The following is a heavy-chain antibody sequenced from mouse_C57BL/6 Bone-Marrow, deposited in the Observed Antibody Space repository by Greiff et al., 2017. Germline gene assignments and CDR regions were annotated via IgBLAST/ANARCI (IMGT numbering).Heavy chain of an antibody. V-gene: IGHV5-6*01. D-gene: IGHD1-1*01. CDR2: ISSGGSYT. CDR1: GFTFSSYG. CDR3: AKLLYYYGSSYFDY. Sequence: EVKLVESGGDLVKPGGSLKLSCAASGFTFSSYGMSWVRQTPDKRLEWVATISSGGSYTYYPDSVKGRFTIARDNAKNTLYLQMSSLQSEDTAMYYYAKLLYYYGSSYFDYWGKGTTLTVSS. J-gene: IGHJ2*01.